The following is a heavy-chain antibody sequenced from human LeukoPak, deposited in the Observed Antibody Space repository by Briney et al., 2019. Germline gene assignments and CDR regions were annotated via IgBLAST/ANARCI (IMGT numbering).Heavy chain of an antibody. D-gene: IGHD3-22*01. CDR1: GYTFTGYD. Sequence: GASVKVSCKASGYTFTGYDVNWVRQATGQGLEWMGWVSPNSANTAYAQKFQGRVTMTRNTSISTAYMELSSLRSEDTAVYYCAIKLSSGGYWGQGTLVTVSS. V-gene: IGHV1-8*01. CDR2: VSPNSANT. J-gene: IGHJ4*02. CDR3: AIKLSSGGY.